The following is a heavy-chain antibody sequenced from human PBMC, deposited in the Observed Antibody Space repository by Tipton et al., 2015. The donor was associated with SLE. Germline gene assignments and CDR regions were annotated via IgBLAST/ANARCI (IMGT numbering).Heavy chain of an antibody. J-gene: IGHJ4*02. D-gene: IGHD6-13*01. CDR2: IYHSGST. CDR3: ARLEVSYSSLGLADY. V-gene: IGHV4-4*02. CDR1: GGSISSSNW. Sequence: GLVKPSGTLSLTCAVSGGSISSSNWWSWVRQPPGKGLEWIGEIYHSGSTNYNPSLKSRVTISVDKSKNQFSLKLSSVIAADTAVYYCARLEVSYSSLGLADYWGQGTLVTVSS.